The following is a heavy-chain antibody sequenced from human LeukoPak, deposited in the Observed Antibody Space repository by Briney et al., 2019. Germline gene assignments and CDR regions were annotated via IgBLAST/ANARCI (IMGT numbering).Heavy chain of an antibody. CDR2: INPNSGGT. CDR1: GYTFTGYY. D-gene: IGHD3-16*02. J-gene: IGHJ4*02. V-gene: IGHV1-2*02. Sequence: ASVKVSCKASGYTFTGYYMYWVRQAPGQGLEWMGSINPNSGGTNYAQKFQGRVTMTRDTSISTAYMELSRLRSDDTAVYYCARWSDMITFGGVIPTTDYWGQGTLVTVSS. CDR3: ARWSDMITFGGVIPTTDY.